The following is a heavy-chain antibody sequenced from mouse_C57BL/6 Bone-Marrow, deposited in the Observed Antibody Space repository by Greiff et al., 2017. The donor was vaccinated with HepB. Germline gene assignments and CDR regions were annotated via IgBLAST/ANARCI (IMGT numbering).Heavy chain of an antibody. CDR2: INYDGSIT. D-gene: IGHD1-1*01. CDR3: AREDTTVVLDY. Sequence: EVQLVESEGGLVQPGSSMKLSCTASGFTFSDYYMAWVRQVPEKGLEWVANINYDGSITYYLDSLKSRFIISRDNAKNILYLQMSSLKSEDTATYYCAREDTTVVLDYWGQGTTLTVSS. J-gene: IGHJ2*01. CDR1: GFTFSDYY. V-gene: IGHV5-16*01.